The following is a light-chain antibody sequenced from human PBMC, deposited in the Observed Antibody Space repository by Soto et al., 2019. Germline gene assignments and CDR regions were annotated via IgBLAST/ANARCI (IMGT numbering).Light chain of an antibody. CDR2: GAS. Sequence: EIVMTQSPATLSVSPGERATLSCRASQSVSSNLAWYQQKPGQDPRLLIYGASTRATGFPARFSGSGSGTEFTLTISSLQSEDFAVYYCQQYNNWPGTFGQGTKMEIK. V-gene: IGKV3D-15*01. CDR1: QSVSSN. J-gene: IGKJ2*01. CDR3: QQYNNWPGT.